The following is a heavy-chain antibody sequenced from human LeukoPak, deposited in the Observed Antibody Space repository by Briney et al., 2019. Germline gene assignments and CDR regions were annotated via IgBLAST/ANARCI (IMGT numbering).Heavy chain of an antibody. Sequence: GASVKVSCKASGYTFTNYVMNWVRQAPGQGLEWMGWINTNTGNPTYAQGFTGRFVFSLDTSVSTAYLQISSLKAEDTAVYYCARGITMVRGVIFQYWGQGTLVTVSS. CDR2: INTNTGNP. CDR1: GYTFTNYV. J-gene: IGHJ4*02. V-gene: IGHV7-4-1*02. D-gene: IGHD3-10*01. CDR3: ARGITMVRGVIFQY.